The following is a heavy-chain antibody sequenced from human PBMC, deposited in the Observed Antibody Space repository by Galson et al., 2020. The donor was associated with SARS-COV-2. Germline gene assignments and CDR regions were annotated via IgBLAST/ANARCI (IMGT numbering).Heavy chain of an antibody. D-gene: IGHD1-7*01. Sequence: GGSLRLSCAASGFTFSTYSLNWVRQAPGKGLEWLSHITSSSSAVHYADSVEGRFTISRDNAKNSLYLQMNSLREEDTAVYYCVRGGTTWENSFDYWGQGTLVTVSS. CDR3: VRGGTTWENSFDY. J-gene: IGHJ4*02. CDR1: GFTFSTYS. CDR2: ITSSSSAV. V-gene: IGHV3-48*02.